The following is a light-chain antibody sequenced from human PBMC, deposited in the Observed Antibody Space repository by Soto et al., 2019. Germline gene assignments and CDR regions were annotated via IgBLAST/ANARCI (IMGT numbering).Light chain of an antibody. CDR1: QSVGSSY. CDR3: QQYGTSALIT. Sequence: VLTQSPGTLSLSPGERATLSCRASQSVGSSYLAWYQQKHGQAPRLLIYGASSRATGIPDRFSGSGSGTDFTLTISRLETEDCAVYYCQQYGTSALITFGQGTRLEIK. CDR2: GAS. V-gene: IGKV3-20*01. J-gene: IGKJ5*01.